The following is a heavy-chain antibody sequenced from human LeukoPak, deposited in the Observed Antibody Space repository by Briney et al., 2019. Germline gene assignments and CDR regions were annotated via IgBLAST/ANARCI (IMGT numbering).Heavy chain of an antibody. CDR2: VNHGGDA. D-gene: IGHD3-22*01. CDR3: ARSEVNSSGYWVILY. CDR1: GGSLSGSH. Sequence: SETLSLTCDVDGGSLSGSHWSWIRQSPRKRLEWIGEVNHGGDANYNPSLTTRVDISVDLSKNQFSLKMNSVTGADTAVYYCARSEVNSSGYWVILYWGQGTPVTVSS. J-gene: IGHJ4*02. V-gene: IGHV4-34*01.